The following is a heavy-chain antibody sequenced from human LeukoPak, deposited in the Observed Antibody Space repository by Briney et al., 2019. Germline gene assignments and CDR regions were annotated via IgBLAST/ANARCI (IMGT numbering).Heavy chain of an antibody. Sequence: SQTLSLTCTVSGGSISSGSYYWSWIRQPAGKGLEWIGRIYTSGSTNYNPSLKSRVTISVDTSKNQFSLKLSSVTAADTAVYYCARGGRGYNWNYGYAFDIWGQGTMVTVSS. CDR1: GGSISSGSYY. CDR2: IYTSGST. V-gene: IGHV4-61*02. D-gene: IGHD1-7*01. J-gene: IGHJ3*02. CDR3: ARGGRGYNWNYGYAFDI.